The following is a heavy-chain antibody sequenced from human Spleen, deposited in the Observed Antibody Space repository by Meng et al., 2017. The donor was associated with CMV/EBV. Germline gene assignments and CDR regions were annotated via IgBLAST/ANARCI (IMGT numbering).Heavy chain of an antibody. V-gene: IGHV3-11*01. CDR1: GFTLSDYY. CDR2: ISGSGTTK. D-gene: IGHD1-26*01. J-gene: IGHJ4*02. CDR3: ARIAGDSATYPGDY. Sequence: SGFTLSDYYMTWIRQAPGKGLEWLSYISGSGTTKDSADSVKGRFTISRDNAKNSLYLLMNSLRVDDTAVYYCARIAGDSATYPGDYWGQGTLVTVSS.